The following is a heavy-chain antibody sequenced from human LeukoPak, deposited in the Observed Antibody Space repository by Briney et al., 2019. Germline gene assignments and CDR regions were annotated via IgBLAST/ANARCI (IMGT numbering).Heavy chain of an antibody. D-gene: IGHD6-19*01. CDR3: ARGVRIAVAAPHLNY. V-gene: IGHV4-30-2*01. CDR1: GGSISSGGYS. Sequence: PSETLSLTCAVSGGSISSGGYSWSWIRQPPGKGLEWIGYIDHSGSTNYNPSLKSRVTISVDTSKNQFSLNLSSVTAADTAVYFCARGVRIAVAAPHLNYWGQGTLVTVSS. CDR2: IDHSGST. J-gene: IGHJ4*02.